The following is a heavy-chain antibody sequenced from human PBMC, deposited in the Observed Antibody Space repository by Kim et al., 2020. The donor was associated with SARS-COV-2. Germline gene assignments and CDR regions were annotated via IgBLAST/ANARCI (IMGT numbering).Heavy chain of an antibody. D-gene: IGHD2-2*01. J-gene: IGHJ4*02. V-gene: IGHV7-4-1*02. CDR3: ARGAIGRHFDY. Sequence: AHGLTGRFVLSMNPSVNTAYLQISSLKAEDTAVYYCARGAIGRHFDYWGQGTLVTVSS.